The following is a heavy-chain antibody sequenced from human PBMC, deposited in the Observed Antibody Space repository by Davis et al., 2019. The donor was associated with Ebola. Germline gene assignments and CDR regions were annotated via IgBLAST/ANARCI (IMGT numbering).Heavy chain of an antibody. J-gene: IGHJ6*04. CDR2: INPHNGNT. CDR3: ATFTVVGAFSDYYYYGMDV. CDR1: GYTFTNYG. D-gene: IGHD1-26*01. Sequence: ASVKVSCKASGYTFTNYGITWVRQAPGQGLEWMGWINPHNGNTNYAQNVQGRVIMTSDTATTTAYMEVGSLRSDDTAVYYCATFTVVGAFSDYYYYGMDVWGKGTTVTVSS. V-gene: IGHV1-18*04.